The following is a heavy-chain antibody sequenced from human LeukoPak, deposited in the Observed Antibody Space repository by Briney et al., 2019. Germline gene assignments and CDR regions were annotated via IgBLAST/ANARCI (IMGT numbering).Heavy chain of an antibody. CDR2: ISGSGAGT. Sequence: PSETLSLTCTVSGGSISTNDYYWGWIRQAPGKGLEWVSAISGSGAGTYYADSVRGRFTISRDDSANTLYLQMNSLRADDTAVYYCASLRSGTFTYFDNWGQGTLVTVSS. CDR3: ASLRSGTFTYFDN. J-gene: IGHJ4*02. V-gene: IGHV3-23*01. CDR1: GGSISTNDYY. D-gene: IGHD3-10*02.